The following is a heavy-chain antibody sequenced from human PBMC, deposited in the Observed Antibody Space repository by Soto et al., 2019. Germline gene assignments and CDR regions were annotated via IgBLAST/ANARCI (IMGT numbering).Heavy chain of an antibody. CDR3: ARGRGYSGFY. J-gene: IGHJ4*02. CDR1: GGSFSGYY. D-gene: IGHD5-12*01. CDR2: INHSGST. Sequence: QVQLQQWGAGLLKPLETLSLTCAVYGGSFSGYYWSWIRQPPGKGLEWIGEINHSGSTNYNPSLKSRVTISVDTSKNQFSLKLSSVTAADTAVYYCARGRGYSGFYWGQGTLVTVSS. V-gene: IGHV4-34*01.